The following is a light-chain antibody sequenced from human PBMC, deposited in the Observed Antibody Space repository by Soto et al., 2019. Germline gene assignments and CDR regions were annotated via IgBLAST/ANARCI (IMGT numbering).Light chain of an antibody. CDR2: DVS. CDR1: QSVKNNY. V-gene: IGKV3-20*01. J-gene: IGKJ4*01. CDR3: QQYGSTPLT. Sequence: EIVLTQSPGTLSLSPGERATLSCRASQSVKNNYLAWYQQKSGQAPRFLIYDVSSRATGIPDRFSGSGSGTDFTLTISRLEPEDFAVYYCQQYGSTPLTFGGGTKVDIK.